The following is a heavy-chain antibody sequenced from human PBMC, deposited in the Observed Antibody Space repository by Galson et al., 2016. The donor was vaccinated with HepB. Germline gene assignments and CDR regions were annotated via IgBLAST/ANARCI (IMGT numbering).Heavy chain of an antibody. CDR3: AKVIVGSARPGAFDY. CDR1: GFPFSTYA. D-gene: IGHD7-27*01. Sequence: SLRLSCAASGFPFSTYAMSWVRQAPGKGLDWVSAISGSSGGTYYADSVKGRFTISRDNSKNTLYLQMNSLRADDTAVYYCAKVIVGSARPGAFDYWGQGTLVTVSS. CDR2: ISGSSGGT. V-gene: IGHV3-23*01. J-gene: IGHJ4*02.